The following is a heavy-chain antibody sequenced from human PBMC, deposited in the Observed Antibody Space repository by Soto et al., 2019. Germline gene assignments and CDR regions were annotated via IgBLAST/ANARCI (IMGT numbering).Heavy chain of an antibody. CDR3: AIDLTGSVFDY. CDR2: INSDGSSI. Sequence: GGSLRLSCVVSGFTFNNYWMHWVRQVPGKGLVWVSRINSDGSSITYADSVKGRFTISRDNAKNTLYLQMNSLRAEDTALYYCAIDLTGSVFDYWGQGTLVTVSS. V-gene: IGHV3-74*01. CDR1: GFTFNNYW. J-gene: IGHJ4*02. D-gene: IGHD6-25*01.